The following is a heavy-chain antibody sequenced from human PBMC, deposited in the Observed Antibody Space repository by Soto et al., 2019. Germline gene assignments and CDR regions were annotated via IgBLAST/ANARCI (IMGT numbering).Heavy chain of an antibody. CDR3: ARGKRVANYYYGMDV. CDR1: GGSISSGGYY. CDR2: IYYSGST. J-gene: IGHJ6*02. D-gene: IGHD5-12*01. V-gene: IGHV4-31*03. Sequence: SETLSLTCTVSGGSISSGGYYWSWIRQHPGKGLEWIGYIYYSGSTYYNPSLKSRVTISVDTSKNQFSLKLSSVTAADTAVYYCARGKRVANYYYGMDVWGQGTTVTVSS.